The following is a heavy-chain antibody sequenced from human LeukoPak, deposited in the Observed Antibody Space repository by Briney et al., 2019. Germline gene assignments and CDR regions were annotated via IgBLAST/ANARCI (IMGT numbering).Heavy chain of an antibody. J-gene: IGHJ4*02. D-gene: IGHD6-25*01. CDR2: ISSSGSTV. Sequence: GGSPRLSCAASGFTFTDYYMSWIRQAPGKGLEWVSYISSSGSTVSYADSVKGRFTISRDNVKNSLYLQMNSLRVEDTAVYYCGRDLIGTAASWDSWGQGTLVTVSS. V-gene: IGHV3-11*01. CDR3: GRDLIGTAASWDS. CDR1: GFTFTDYY.